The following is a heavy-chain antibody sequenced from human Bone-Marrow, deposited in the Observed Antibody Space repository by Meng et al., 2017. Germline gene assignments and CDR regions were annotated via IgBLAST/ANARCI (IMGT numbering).Heavy chain of an antibody. V-gene: IGHV1-2*02. Sequence: ASVKVSCKASGYTFTGYYMHWVRQDPGQGLEWMGWINPNSGGTNYAQKFQGRVTMTRDTSISTAYMELSRLRSDDTAVYYCARVGDDDSSCPDYWGQGTLGTVSS. CDR2: INPNSGGT. CDR1: GYTFTGYY. J-gene: IGHJ4*01. CDR3: ARVGDDDSSCPDY. D-gene: IGHD3-22*01.